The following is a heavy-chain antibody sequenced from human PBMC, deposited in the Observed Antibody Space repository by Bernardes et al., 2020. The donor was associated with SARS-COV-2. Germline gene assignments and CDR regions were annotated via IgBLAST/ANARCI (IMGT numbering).Heavy chain of an antibody. CDR2: INSDGSST. Sequence: GGSLRLSCATSGFTFSSYWMHWVRQAPGKGLVWVSRINSDGSSTSYADSVKGRFTISIDNAKNTLYLQINSLRAEDTSVYYCALLTRRDDYWGQGTLVTVSS. CDR3: ALLTRRDDY. D-gene: IGHD1-20*01. J-gene: IGHJ4*02. CDR1: GFTFSSYW. V-gene: IGHV3-74*01.